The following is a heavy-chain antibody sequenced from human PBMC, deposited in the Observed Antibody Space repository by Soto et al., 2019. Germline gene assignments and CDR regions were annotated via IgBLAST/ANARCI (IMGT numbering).Heavy chain of an antibody. CDR1: GFTFDDYA. J-gene: IGHJ5*02. CDR3: AKDIKDYNWKSWGFDP. D-gene: IGHD1-1*01. Sequence: EVQLVESGGGLVQPGRSLRLSCAASGFTFDDYAMHWVRQAPGKGLEWVSGISWNSGSIGYADPVKGRFTISRDNAKNSLYLKMNSLRAEDTALYYCAKDIKDYNWKSWGFDPWGQGTLVTVSS. CDR2: ISWNSGSI. V-gene: IGHV3-9*01.